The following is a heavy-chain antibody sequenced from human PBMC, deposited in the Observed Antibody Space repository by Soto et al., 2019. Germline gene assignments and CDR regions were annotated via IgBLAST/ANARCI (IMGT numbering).Heavy chain of an antibody. Sequence: SETLSLTCAVYGGSFSGYYWSWIRQPPGKGLEWVGEINHSGSTNYNPSLKSRVTISVDTSKKQFSLELSSVTAADTAVYYCARGGAYYDFWSAQSNYYYGMDVWGRGTTVPVSS. D-gene: IGHD3-3*01. CDR1: GGSFSGYY. V-gene: IGHV4-34*01. CDR2: INHSGST. J-gene: IGHJ6*02. CDR3: ARGGAYYDFWSAQSNYYYGMDV.